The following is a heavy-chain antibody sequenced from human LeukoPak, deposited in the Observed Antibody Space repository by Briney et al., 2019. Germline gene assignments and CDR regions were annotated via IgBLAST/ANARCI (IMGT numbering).Heavy chain of an antibody. V-gene: IGHV4-34*01. CDR1: GGSFSGYY. CDR3: ARGRKAAAGKGGSFDY. D-gene: IGHD6-13*01. J-gene: IGHJ4*02. Sequence: SETLSLTCAVYGGSFSGYYSSWIRQPPGKGLEWIGEINHSGSTNYNPSLKSRVTISVDTSKNQFSLKLSSVTAADTAVYYCARGRKAAAGKGGSFDYWGQGTLVTVSS. CDR2: INHSGST.